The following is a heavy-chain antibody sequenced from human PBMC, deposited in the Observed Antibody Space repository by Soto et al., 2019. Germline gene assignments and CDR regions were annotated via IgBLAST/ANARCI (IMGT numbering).Heavy chain of an antibody. CDR2: ISYSGST. D-gene: IGHD3-3*01. V-gene: IGHV4-31*03. Sequence: QVQLQESGPGLVKPSQTLSLTCTVSGGSVTSDGYFWSWVRQHPGKGLEWIGYISYSGSTNYNPSLKSRVTISVDKSKNQFSLKLSSVTAADTAVYYCARVRDVLRFLEWLPRPFDIWGQGTMVTVSS. CDR3: ARVRDVLRFLEWLPRPFDI. CDR1: GGSVTSDGYF. J-gene: IGHJ3*02.